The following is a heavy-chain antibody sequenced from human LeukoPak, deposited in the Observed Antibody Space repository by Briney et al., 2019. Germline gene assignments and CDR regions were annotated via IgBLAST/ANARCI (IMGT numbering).Heavy chain of an antibody. CDR3: ARGGYYYDSSGPGPIDY. J-gene: IGHJ4*02. Sequence: SETLSLTCTVSGGSISSSSDYWGWLRQPPGKGLEWLGSIYYSGSTYYNPSLKSRVTISVDTSKNQFSLKLSSVTAADTAVYYCARGGYYYDSSGPGPIDYWGQGTLVTVSS. D-gene: IGHD3-22*01. CDR1: GGSISSSSDY. CDR2: IYYSGST. V-gene: IGHV4-39*07.